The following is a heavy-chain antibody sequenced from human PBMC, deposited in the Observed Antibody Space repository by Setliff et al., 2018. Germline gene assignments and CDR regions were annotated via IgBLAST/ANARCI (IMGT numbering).Heavy chain of an antibody. Sequence: GASVKVSCKASGYTFTGYYMHWVRQAPGQGLEWMGWMNPNTGGTTYAQAFQARITMTRDTSISTAYMELSGLTSDDSAVYYCARAVSGYDYHYFDKWGQGTLVTVSS. CDR1: GYTFTGYY. CDR2: MNPNTGGT. CDR3: ARAVSGYDYHYFDK. D-gene: IGHD3-22*01. J-gene: IGHJ4*02. V-gene: IGHV1-2*02.